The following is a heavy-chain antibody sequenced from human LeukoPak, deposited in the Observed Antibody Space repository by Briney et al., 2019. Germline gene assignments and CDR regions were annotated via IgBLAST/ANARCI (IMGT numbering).Heavy chain of an antibody. J-gene: IGHJ4*02. CDR3: ARDGSGAAAGPNFVDY. CDR1: GYTFTSYG. D-gene: IGHD6-13*01. V-gene: IGHV1-18*01. CDR2: ISAYNGNT. Sequence: ASVKVSCKASGYTFTSYGISWVRQAPGQGLEWMGWISAYNGNTNYAQKLQGRVTMTTDTSTSTAYMELRSLRSDDTAVYYCARDGSGAAAGPNFVDYWGQGTLVTVSS.